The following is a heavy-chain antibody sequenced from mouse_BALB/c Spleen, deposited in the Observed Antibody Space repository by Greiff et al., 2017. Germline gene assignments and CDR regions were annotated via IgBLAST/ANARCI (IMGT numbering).Heavy chain of an antibody. V-gene: IGHV1-15*01. Sequence: QVQLQQSGAELVRPGASVTLSCKASGYTFTDYEMHWVKQTPVHGLEWIGAIDPETGGTAYNQKFMGKATLTADKSSSTAYMVLRSLTSEDSAVYYCTPYGNYYFDYWGQGTTLTVSS. D-gene: IGHD2-1*01. CDR1: GYTFTDYE. CDR3: TPYGNYYFDY. J-gene: IGHJ2*01. CDR2: IDPETGGT.